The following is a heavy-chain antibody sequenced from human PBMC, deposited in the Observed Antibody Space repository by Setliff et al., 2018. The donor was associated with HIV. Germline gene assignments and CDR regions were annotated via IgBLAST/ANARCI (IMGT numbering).Heavy chain of an antibody. CDR2: IFYSGRT. CDR3: ARGRGSY. D-gene: IGHD1-26*01. J-gene: IGHJ4*02. CDR1: GGSIRSFY. V-gene: IGHV4-59*01. Sequence: SETLSLTCTVSGGSIRSFYWSWIRQPPGKGLEWIGDIFYSGRTNYNPSLKSRVTISLDTSKIQFALKLSSVTTADTAIYYCARGRGSYWGQGTLVTVSS.